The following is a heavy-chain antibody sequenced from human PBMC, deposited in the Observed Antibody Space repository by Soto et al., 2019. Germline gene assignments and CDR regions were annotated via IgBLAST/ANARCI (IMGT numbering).Heavy chain of an antibody. CDR3: ARGERWLQFDY. V-gene: IGHV3-30-3*01. Sequence: QVQLVESGGGVVRPGRSLRLSCAASGFTFSSYAMHWVRQAPGKGLEWVAVISYDGSNKYYADSVKGRFTISRDNSKNTLYLQMNSLRAEDTAVYYCARGERWLQFDYWGQGTLVTVSS. D-gene: IGHD5-12*01. CDR1: GFTFSSYA. CDR2: ISYDGSNK. J-gene: IGHJ4*02.